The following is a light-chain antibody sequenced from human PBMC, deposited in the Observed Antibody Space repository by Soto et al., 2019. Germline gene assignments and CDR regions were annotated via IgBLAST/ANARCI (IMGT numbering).Light chain of an antibody. CDR3: QQRSNWPPIFT. Sequence: EIVLTQSPATLSLSPGERATLSCRASQSVSSYLAWYQQKPGQAPRLLIYDASNRVTGIPARFSGSGSGTDFTLTITSLEPEDFAVYYCQQRSNWPPIFTFGPGTKVDFK. CDR2: DAS. V-gene: IGKV3-11*01. J-gene: IGKJ3*01. CDR1: QSVSSY.